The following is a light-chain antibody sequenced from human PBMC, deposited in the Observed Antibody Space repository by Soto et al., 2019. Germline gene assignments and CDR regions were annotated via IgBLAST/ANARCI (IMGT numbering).Light chain of an antibody. V-gene: IGLV2-8*01. J-gene: IGLJ3*02. CDR2: EVS. CDR1: SSDVGGYNY. Sequence: QSALTQPPSASGSPGQSVTISCTGTSSDVGGYNYVSWYQQHPGKAPKLMIYEVSKRPSGVPDRFSGSKSGNTASLTVSGLQYEDEADYYCSSYAGSNNFVVFGGGTKVTV. CDR3: SSYAGSNNFVV.